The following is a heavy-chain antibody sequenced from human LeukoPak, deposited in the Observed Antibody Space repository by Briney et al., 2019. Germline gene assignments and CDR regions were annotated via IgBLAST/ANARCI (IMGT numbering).Heavy chain of an antibody. CDR3: ARGMKVRNYYYYYYYMDV. V-gene: IGHV3-11*01. D-gene: IGHD2-2*01. CDR2: ISSSGNTI. J-gene: IGHJ6*03. CDR1: GFTFSDYY. Sequence: MTGESLRLSCAASGFTFSDYYMSWIRQAPGKGLEWVSYISSSGNTIYYTDSVKGRFTISRDNAKNSLYLQMNSLRAEDTAVYYCARGMKVRNYYYYYYYMDVWGKGTTVTVSS.